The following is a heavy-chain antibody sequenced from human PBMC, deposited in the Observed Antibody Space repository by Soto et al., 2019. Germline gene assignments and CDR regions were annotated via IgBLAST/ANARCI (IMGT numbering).Heavy chain of an antibody. CDR1: GGTFSSYA. J-gene: IGHJ4*02. V-gene: IGHV1-69*01. CDR2: IIPIFGTA. D-gene: IGHD2-2*01. CDR3: ARMSGLIYAWIDY. Sequence: QVQLVQSVAEVKKPGSSVKVSCKASGGTFSSYAISWVRQAPGQGLEWMGGIIPIFGTANYAQKFQGRVTITADESTGTAYMELSSLRSEDTDVYYCARMSGLIYAWIDYWGQGTLVTVSS.